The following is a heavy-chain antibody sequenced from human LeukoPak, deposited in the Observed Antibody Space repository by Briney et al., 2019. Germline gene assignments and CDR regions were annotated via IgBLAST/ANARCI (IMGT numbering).Heavy chain of an antibody. Sequence: GGSLRLSCAASGFTFSSYAMSWVRQARGKGLEWVSANSGSGDSTYYADSVKGRFTVSRDNFKNKLYLQMNSLRAEDTAVYYCAKDSFTIFGVVNYFDYWGQGTLVTVSS. J-gene: IGHJ4*02. CDR2: NSGSGDST. CDR1: GFTFSSYA. CDR3: AKDSFTIFGVVNYFDY. V-gene: IGHV3-23*01. D-gene: IGHD3-3*01.